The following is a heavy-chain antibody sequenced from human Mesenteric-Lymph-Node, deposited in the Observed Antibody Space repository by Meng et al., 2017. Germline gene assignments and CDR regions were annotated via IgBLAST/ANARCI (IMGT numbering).Heavy chain of an antibody. CDR1: GGSISRSDW. Sequence: VQLRLWGAGLLKPSETLSLTCAVSGGSISRSDWWSWVRQPPGKGLEWIGETSHSGSTNYSPSLKSRVTISLDKSKNQLSLKLNSVTAADTAVYYCASSDYYRSDYWGQGTLVTVSS. CDR3: ASSDYYRSDY. D-gene: IGHD3-22*01. V-gene: IGHV4-4*02. CDR2: TSHSGST. J-gene: IGHJ4*02.